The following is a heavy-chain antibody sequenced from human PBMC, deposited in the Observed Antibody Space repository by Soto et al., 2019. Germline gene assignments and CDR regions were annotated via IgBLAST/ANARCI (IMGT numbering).Heavy chain of an antibody. V-gene: IGHV3-23*01. CDR2: ISGSGGST. Sequence: GESLKISCAASGFTFSSYAMSWVRQAPGKGLEWVSAISGSGGSTYYADSVKGRFTISRDNSKNTLYLQMNNLRAEDTAVYYCAKEVTTVPSSILWGQGTLVTVSS. D-gene: IGHD4-17*01. J-gene: IGHJ4*02. CDR3: AKEVTTVPSSIL. CDR1: GFTFSSYA.